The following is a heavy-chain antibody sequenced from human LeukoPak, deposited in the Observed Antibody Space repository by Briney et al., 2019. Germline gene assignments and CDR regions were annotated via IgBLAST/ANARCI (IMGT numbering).Heavy chain of an antibody. Sequence: SETLSLTCTVSDDSITMYYWTWIRQPPGKGLEWIGYVDHTGSTKFNPSLNGRVSISRDTSNNFFSLRLRSVTAADTAVYYCAREYSWYYFDYWGQGTLVTVSS. D-gene: IGHD2-15*01. J-gene: IGHJ4*02. CDR3: AREYSWYYFDY. CDR2: VDHTGST. CDR1: DDSITMYY. V-gene: IGHV4-59*01.